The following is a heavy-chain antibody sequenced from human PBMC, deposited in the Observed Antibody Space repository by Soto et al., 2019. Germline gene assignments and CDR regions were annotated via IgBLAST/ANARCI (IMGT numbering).Heavy chain of an antibody. CDR3: ARDKGAYCGGDCYSTWFDP. CDR1: GYTFTSYG. CDR2: SSGHNGNT. J-gene: IGHJ5*02. Sequence: QVQLVQSGAEVKKPGASVKVSCKASGYTFTSYGISWVRQAPGQGLEWMGWSSGHNGNTNYAQKRQGRVTMTTDTSTSTAYMELRSLRSDDTAVYYCARDKGAYCGGDCYSTWFDPWGQGTLVTVSS. D-gene: IGHD2-21*02. V-gene: IGHV1-18*01.